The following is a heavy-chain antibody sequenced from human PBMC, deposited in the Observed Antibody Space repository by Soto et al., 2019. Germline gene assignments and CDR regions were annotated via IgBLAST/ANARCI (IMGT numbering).Heavy chain of an antibody. CDR1: AFSLSTGGVG. CDR2: IYWYDDK. V-gene: IGHV2-5*01. D-gene: IGHD2-21*02. J-gene: IGHJ6*02. CDR3: IQSRCGGDCLQSYASYYYYGMDV. Sequence: QITLKESGPTLVKPTQTLTLTCTVSAFSLSTGGVGVGWIRPPPGTALEWLALIYWYDDKRYSPSLRSRLTITKDTSKNQVVLTMTNMDPVDTATYYCIQSRCGGDCLQSYASYYYYGMDVGGQGTTVTVSS.